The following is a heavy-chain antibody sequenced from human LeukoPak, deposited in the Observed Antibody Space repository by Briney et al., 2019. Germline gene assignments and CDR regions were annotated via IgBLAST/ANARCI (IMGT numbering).Heavy chain of an antibody. V-gene: IGHV1-2*02. CDR2: IHPDSGGT. CDR1: GYSFRDHY. D-gene: IGHD3-16*02. J-gene: IGHJ6*02. Sequence: ASVKVSCKASGYSFRDHYIHWVRQAPGQGLEWMGWIHPDSGGTIYAQNFHGRLTVTRDRSLGTAYMELTRLTSDDTAMYYCARVSGPTRYYGLDVWGQGTTVIVTS. CDR3: ARVSGPTRYYGLDV.